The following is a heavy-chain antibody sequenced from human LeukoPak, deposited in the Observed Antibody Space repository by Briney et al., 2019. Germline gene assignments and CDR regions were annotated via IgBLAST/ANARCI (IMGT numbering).Heavy chain of an antibody. CDR3: ARDSSLHAGATDY. CDR2: ISSSSSYI. J-gene: IGHJ4*02. V-gene: IGHV3-21*04. CDR1: GFTFSSYS. Sequence: PGGSLRLSCAASGFTFSSYSMNWVRQAPGKGLEWVSSISSSSSYIYYADSVKGRFTISRDNAKNSLYLQMNSLRAEDTAVYYCARDSSLHAGATDYWGQGTLVTVSS. D-gene: IGHD1-26*01.